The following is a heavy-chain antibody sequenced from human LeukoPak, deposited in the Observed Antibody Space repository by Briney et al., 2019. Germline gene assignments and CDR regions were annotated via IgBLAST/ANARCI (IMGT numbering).Heavy chain of an antibody. D-gene: IGHD3-9*01. CDR2: IYYSGST. CDR3: AREAGVLRYPNWFDP. CDR1: GGSISSYY. J-gene: IGHJ5*02. V-gene: IGHV4-30-4*08. Sequence: SETLSLTCTVSGGSISSYYWSWIRQPPGKGLEWIGYIYYSGSTYYNPSLKSRVTISVDTSKNQFSLKLSSVTAADTAVYYCAREAGVLRYPNWFDPWGQGTLVTVSS.